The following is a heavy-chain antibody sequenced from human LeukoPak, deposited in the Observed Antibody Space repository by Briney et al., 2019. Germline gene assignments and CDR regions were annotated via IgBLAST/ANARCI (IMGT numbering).Heavy chain of an antibody. D-gene: IGHD3-10*01. J-gene: IGHJ6*02. Sequence: SETLSLTCTVSGGSISRYYWSWIRQPPGKGLEWIGYIYYSGSTNYNPSLKSRVTISVDTSKNQFSLKLSSVTAADTAVYYCARGGGFGDPSEVRYYYDGMDVWGQGTTVTVSS. CDR1: GGSISRYY. CDR2: IYYSGST. V-gene: IGHV4-59*01. CDR3: ARGGGFGDPSEVRYYYDGMDV.